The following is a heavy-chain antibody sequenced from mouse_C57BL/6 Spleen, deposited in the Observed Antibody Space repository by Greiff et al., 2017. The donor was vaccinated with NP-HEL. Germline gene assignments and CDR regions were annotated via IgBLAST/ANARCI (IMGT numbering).Heavy chain of an antibody. CDR1: GFTFSDYG. Sequence: EVHLVESGGGLVKPGGSLKLSCAASGFTFSDYGMHWVRQAPEKGLEWVTYISSGSSTIYYADTVKGRFTISRDNAKNTLFLQMTSLRSEDTAMYYCAREGVRGYFDVWGTGTTVTVSS. V-gene: IGHV5-17*01. CDR3: AREGVRGYFDV. J-gene: IGHJ1*03. CDR2: ISSGSSTI.